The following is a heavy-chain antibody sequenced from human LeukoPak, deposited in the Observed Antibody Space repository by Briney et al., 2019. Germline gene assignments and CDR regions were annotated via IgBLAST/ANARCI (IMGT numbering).Heavy chain of an antibody. CDR2: ITSGGGIT. CDR1: GFTFINSA. CDR3: ARRNSGPDY. V-gene: IGHV3-23*01. J-gene: IGHJ4*02. D-gene: IGHD6-19*01. Sequence: GGSLRLSCAASGFTFINSAMTWVRQAPGKGLEWVSTITSGGGITYYADSVKGRFTFSRDNSKNTVYLQMNSPRVEDTAVYYCARRNSGPDYWGQGTLVTVSS.